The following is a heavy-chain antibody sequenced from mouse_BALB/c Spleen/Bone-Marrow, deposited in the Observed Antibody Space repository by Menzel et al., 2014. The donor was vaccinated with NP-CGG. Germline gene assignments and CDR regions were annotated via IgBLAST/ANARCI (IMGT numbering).Heavy chain of an antibody. J-gene: IGHJ4*01. CDR3: ARCLTGTSAMDY. D-gene: IGHD4-1*01. CDR1: GYAFTNYL. CDR2: INPGSGGT. Sequence: VQLQQSGAELVRPGTLVKVSCKASGYAFTNYLIEWVKQRPGQGLERIGVINPGSGGTNYNEKFKAKATLTADKSSSTAYMQLSSLTSDDSAVYFCARCLTGTSAMDYWGQGTSVTVSS. V-gene: IGHV1-54*01.